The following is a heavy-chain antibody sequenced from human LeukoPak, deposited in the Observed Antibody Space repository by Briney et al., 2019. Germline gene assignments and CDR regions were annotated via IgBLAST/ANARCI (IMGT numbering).Heavy chain of an antibody. CDR1: GFTFSSYG. Sequence: GGPLRLSCAASGFTFSSYGMHWVRQAPGKGLEGVAVISYDGSYKYYIDSVKGRFTISRDNSRNTLCLQMNSLRAEDMALYHCAKDRGVGSTLDYWGQGTLVTVSS. J-gene: IGHJ4*02. CDR2: ISYDGSYK. V-gene: IGHV3-30*18. CDR3: AKDRGVGSTLDY. D-gene: IGHD1-26*01.